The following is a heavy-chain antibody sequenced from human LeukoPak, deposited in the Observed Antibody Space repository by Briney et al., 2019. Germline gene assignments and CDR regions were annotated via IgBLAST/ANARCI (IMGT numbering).Heavy chain of an antibody. D-gene: IGHD1-14*01. J-gene: IGHJ3*02. Sequence: SETLSLTCTVSGGSISTYYWSWIRQPPGKGLEWIGYVYYSGSTNYNPSLKSRVTISADTSKNQFSLRLSSVTAADTAVYYCARGLNNRKSGRRFDVFEIWGQGTMATVSS. CDR3: ARGLNNRKSGRRFDVFEI. CDR1: GGSISTYY. V-gene: IGHV4-59*01. CDR2: VYYSGST.